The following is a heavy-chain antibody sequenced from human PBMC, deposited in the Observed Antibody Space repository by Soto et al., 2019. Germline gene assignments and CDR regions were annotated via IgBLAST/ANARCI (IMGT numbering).Heavy chain of an antibody. J-gene: IGHJ4*02. CDR1: GFTFSSYG. Sequence: PGGSLRLSCAASGFTFSSYGMHWVRPAPGKGLEWVAVISYDGSNKYYADSVKGRFTISRDNSKNTLYLQMNSLRAEDTAVYYCAKDYRYSSSGNFDYWGQGTLVTVSS. CDR2: ISYDGSNK. D-gene: IGHD6-6*01. V-gene: IGHV3-30*18. CDR3: AKDYRYSSSGNFDY.